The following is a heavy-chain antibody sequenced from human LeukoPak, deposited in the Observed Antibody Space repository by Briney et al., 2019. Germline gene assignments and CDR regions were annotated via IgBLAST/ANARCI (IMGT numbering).Heavy chain of an antibody. CDR1: GFRFSNFH. Sequence: GGSLRLSCAASGFRFSNFHMNWVRQAPGKGLEWISYMYAAGSPVYTADSVKGRFTISRDNSKNTLYLQMNSLRAEDTAVYYCAKGQQWQVDYFDYWGQGTLATVSS. CDR2: MYAAGSPV. J-gene: IGHJ4*02. D-gene: IGHD6-19*01. V-gene: IGHV3-48*01. CDR3: AKGQQWQVDYFDY.